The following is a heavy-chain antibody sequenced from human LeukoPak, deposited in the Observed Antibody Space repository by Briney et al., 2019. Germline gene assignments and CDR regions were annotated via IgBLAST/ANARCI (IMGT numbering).Heavy chain of an antibody. CDR2: INPKNGDT. CDR1: GYTFTGYY. CDR3: ARVGYCSGDRCYLHFDY. J-gene: IGHJ4*02. Sequence: ASVKVSCKASGYTFTGYYIHWVRQAPGQGLEWMGWINPKNGDTHYAQKFQGWVTMTRDTSITTVYMELNRLTSDDTALYYCARVGYCSGDRCYLHFDYWGQGTLVTVSS. D-gene: IGHD2-15*01. V-gene: IGHV1-2*04.